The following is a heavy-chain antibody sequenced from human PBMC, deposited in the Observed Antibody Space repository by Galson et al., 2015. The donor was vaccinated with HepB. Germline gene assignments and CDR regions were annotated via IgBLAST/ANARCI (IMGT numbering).Heavy chain of an antibody. Sequence: SLRLSCAASGFSFSSFGMHWVRQAPGKGLEWVAFIRYDETNKYYVDSVKGRFTISRDNSKNTLYLQMNSLRTEDTAMYYCAKSADYYDSSGSYFWGDAFDMWGQGTMVAVSS. J-gene: IGHJ3*02. CDR2: IRYDETNK. CDR1: GFSFSSFG. CDR3: AKSADYYDSSGSYFWGDAFDM. D-gene: IGHD3-10*01. V-gene: IGHV3-30*02.